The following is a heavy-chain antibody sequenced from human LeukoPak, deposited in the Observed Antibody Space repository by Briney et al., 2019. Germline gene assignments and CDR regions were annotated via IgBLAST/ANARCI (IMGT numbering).Heavy chain of an antibody. Sequence: PSETLFLTCAVSGGSISSGGYSWSWIRQPPGKGLEWIGYIYHSGSTYYNPSLKSRVTISVDRSKNQFSLKLSSVTAADTAVYYCARSRHDYGDYVPFDYWGQGTLVTVSS. V-gene: IGHV4-30-2*01. CDR1: GGSISSGGYS. D-gene: IGHD4-17*01. J-gene: IGHJ4*02. CDR2: IYHSGST. CDR3: ARSRHDYGDYVPFDY.